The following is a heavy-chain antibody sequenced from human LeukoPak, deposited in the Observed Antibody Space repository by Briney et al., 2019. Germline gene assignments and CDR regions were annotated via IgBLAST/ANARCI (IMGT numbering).Heavy chain of an antibody. Sequence: SVKVSCKASGYTFTSYDINWVRQATGQGLEWMGWMNPNSGNTGYAQKFQGRVTMTRNTSISTAYMELSSLRSEDTAVYYCARTRSMVRGVISYYYYYMDVWGKGTTVTISS. CDR2: MNPNSGNT. CDR1: GYTFTSYD. CDR3: ARTRSMVRGVISYYYYYMDV. V-gene: IGHV1-8*01. D-gene: IGHD3-10*01. J-gene: IGHJ6*03.